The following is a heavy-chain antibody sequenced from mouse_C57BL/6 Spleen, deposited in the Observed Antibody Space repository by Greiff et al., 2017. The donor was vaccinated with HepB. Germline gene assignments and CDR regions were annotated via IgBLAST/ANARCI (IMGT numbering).Heavy chain of an antibody. J-gene: IGHJ3*01. CDR3: VKAVSSGSSYTWFAY. Sequence: EVKVVESGGGLVQPGSSLRLSCAASGFVFIDYSMSWVRQLPGKAPEWLALIRNKVNGYTTDYSASVKGRFTISRENSQNILYLQMNTLRAEDSATYYCVKAVSSGSSYTWFAYWGQGTLVTVSA. D-gene: IGHD1-1*01. V-gene: IGHV7-4*01. CDR2: IRNKVNGYTT. CDR1: GFVFIDYS.